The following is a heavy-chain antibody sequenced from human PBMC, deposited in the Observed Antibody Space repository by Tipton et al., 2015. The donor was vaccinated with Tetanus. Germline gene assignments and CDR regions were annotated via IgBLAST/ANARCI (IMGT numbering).Heavy chain of an antibody. CDR3: ARWTTYGGGWYINY. Sequence: TLSLTCTVSGGSISSYYWTWIRQPPGKGLEWIGYKYHTGSTKYNPALESRLTISLDATNNVLSLELTSVTPADTAVYYCARWTTYGGGWYINYWGHGTLVTVSS. D-gene: IGHD6-19*01. V-gene: IGHV4-59*01. J-gene: IGHJ4*01. CDR2: KYHTGST. CDR1: GGSISSYY.